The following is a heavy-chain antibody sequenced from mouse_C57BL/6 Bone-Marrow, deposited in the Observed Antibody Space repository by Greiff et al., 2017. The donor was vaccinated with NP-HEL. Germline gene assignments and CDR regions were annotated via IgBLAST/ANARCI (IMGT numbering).Heavy chain of an antibody. D-gene: IGHD4-1*01. J-gene: IGHJ4*01. CDR1: GFTFSDFY. CDR3: ARDVETGPYAMDY. Sequence: EVNVVESGGGLVQSGRSLRLSCAPSGFTFSDFYMEWVRQAPGKGLEWIAASRNKANDYTTEYSASVKGRFIVSRDTSQSILYLQMNALRAEDTAIYYCARDVETGPYAMDYWGQGTSVTVSS. CDR2: SRNKANDYTT. V-gene: IGHV7-1*01.